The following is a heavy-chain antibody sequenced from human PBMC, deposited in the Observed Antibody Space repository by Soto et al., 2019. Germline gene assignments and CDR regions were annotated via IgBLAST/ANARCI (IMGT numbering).Heavy chain of an antibody. D-gene: IGHD7-27*01. CDR3: ARGPSGDKVDY. V-gene: IGHV4-30-4*08. CDR2: IYYSGST. CDR1: GGSISSGGYY. J-gene: IGHJ4*02. Sequence: SETLSVTCTVAGGSISSGGYYWSWIRQHPGKGLEWIGYIYYSGSTYNNPSLTSRVTISVDTSNNQFSLKLSSVSAADTAVYYCARGPSGDKVDYWGQGTLVTV.